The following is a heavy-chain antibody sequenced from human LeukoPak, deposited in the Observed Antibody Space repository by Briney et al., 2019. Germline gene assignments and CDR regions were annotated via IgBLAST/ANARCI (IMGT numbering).Heavy chain of an antibody. V-gene: IGHV3-30*03. D-gene: IGHD2-21*01. J-gene: IGHJ4*02. Sequence: GGSLRLSCAVSGFTFSSYGMSWVRQAPGKGLEWAALILHDGSNKYYADSVKGRFTISRDNSKSTLYLQMNSLRADDTAIYYCARGPPMYSYFEYWGQGSLVTVSS. CDR2: ILHDGSNK. CDR3: ARGPPMYSYFEY. CDR1: GFTFSSYG.